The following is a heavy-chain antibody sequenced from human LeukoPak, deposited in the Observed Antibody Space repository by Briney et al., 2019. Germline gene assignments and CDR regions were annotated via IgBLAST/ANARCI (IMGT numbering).Heavy chain of an antibody. D-gene: IGHD6-13*01. CDR3: ARDLIAAAPQYNWIDP. CDR1: GYTFTGFY. Sequence: GASVKVSCKASGYTFTGFYMYWVRQAPGQGVEWMGWINPNSGDTNYVQTLQGSVTMTRDTSISTASMELSRLRAADTAVYYCARDLIAAAPQYNWIDPSGERTLVTVSS. V-gene: IGHV1-2*02. CDR2: INPNSGDT. J-gene: IGHJ5*02.